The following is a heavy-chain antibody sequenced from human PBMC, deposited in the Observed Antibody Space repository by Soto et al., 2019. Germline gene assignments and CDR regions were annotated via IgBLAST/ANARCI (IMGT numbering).Heavy chain of an antibody. CDR2: IWYDGSNK. V-gene: IGHV3-33*01. Sequence: GGSLRLSCAASGFTFSSYGMHWVRQAPGKGLEWVAVIWYDGSNKYYADSVKGRFTISRDNSKNTLYLQMNSLRAEDTAVYYCAREMRDDSNYWFDPWGQGTLVTVSS. J-gene: IGHJ5*02. D-gene: IGHD3-16*01. CDR1: GFTFSSYG. CDR3: AREMRDDSNYWFDP.